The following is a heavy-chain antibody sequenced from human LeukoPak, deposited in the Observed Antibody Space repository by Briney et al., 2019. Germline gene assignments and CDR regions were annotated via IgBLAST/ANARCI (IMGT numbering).Heavy chain of an antibody. Sequence: PSETLSLTCTVSGGSISSYYWSWIRQPPGKGLEWIGYIYYSGSTNYNPSLKSRVTISVDTSKNQFSLKLSSVTAADTAVYYCARDDDYGLGSWGQGTLVTVSS. CDR1: GGSISSYY. CDR3: ARDDDYGLGS. D-gene: IGHD4-17*01. V-gene: IGHV4-59*01. CDR2: IYYSGST. J-gene: IGHJ5*02.